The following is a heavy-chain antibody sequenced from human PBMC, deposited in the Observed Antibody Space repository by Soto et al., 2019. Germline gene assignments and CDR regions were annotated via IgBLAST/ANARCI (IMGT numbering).Heavy chain of an antibody. CDR3: ATARQLWTPRDWFDP. D-gene: IGHD5-18*01. J-gene: IGHJ5*02. CDR1: GFTFSSYA. CDR2: ISGSGGST. Sequence: EVQLLESGGGLVQPGGSLRLSCAASGFTFSSYAMSWVRQAPGKGLEWVSAISGSGGSTYYADSVKGRFTISRDNSXXQLFLQVNSLRAEDTAVYYCATARQLWTPRDWFDPWGQGALVTVSS. V-gene: IGHV3-23*01.